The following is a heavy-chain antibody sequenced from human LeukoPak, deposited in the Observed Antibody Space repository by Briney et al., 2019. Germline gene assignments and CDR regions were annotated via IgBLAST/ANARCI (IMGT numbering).Heavy chain of an antibody. CDR2: ISGSGGST. Sequence: GGSLRLSCAVSGFTFSSYAMSWVRQAPGKGLEWVSAISGSGGSTYYADSVKGRFTISRDNSKNTLYLQMNSLRAEDTAVYYCAKPHYYGSGSYSYYYGMDVWGKGTTVTVSS. J-gene: IGHJ6*04. CDR3: AKPHYYGSGSYSYYYGMDV. CDR1: GFTFSSYA. D-gene: IGHD3-10*01. V-gene: IGHV3-23*01.